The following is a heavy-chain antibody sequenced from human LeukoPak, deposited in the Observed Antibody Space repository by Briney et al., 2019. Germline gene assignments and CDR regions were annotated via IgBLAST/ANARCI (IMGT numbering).Heavy chain of an antibody. Sequence: SETLSLTCNVSGGSISGYHWSWIRQPPGKGLEWLGYIHYSGSSNYNPSLKSRVTISVDTSKNQFSLKLSSVTAADTAVYYCARAGRQRYFQHWGQGTLVTVSS. CDR2: IHYSGSS. D-gene: IGHD3-10*01. CDR3: ARAGRQRYFQH. J-gene: IGHJ1*01. CDR1: GGSISGYH. V-gene: IGHV4-59*01.